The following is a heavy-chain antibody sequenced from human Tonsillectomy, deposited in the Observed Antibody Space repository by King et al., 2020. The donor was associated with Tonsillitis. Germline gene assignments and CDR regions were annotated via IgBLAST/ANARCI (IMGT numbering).Heavy chain of an antibody. D-gene: IGHD5-24*01. CDR3: ARDGDGYTPPHYYNGMDV. CDR2: IWYDGNSE. V-gene: IGHV3-33*01. CDR1: GFIFSSHG. Sequence: VQLVESGGGVVQPGRSLRLSCAASGFIFSSHGMHWVRQAPGRGLEWVAFIWYDGNSEKYEDSVKGRFTISRDNSKNTLNLQMNSLRSEDTAVYYCARDGDGYTPPHYYNGMDVWGQGTTVTVSS. J-gene: IGHJ6*02.